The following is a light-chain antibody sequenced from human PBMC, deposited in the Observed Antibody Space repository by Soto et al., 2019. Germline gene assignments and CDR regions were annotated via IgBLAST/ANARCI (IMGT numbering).Light chain of an antibody. Sequence: QSALTQPASVSGAPGQSIAISCTGTSSDVGSFNFVSWYQQHPGKVPKLIIYEVSTRPSGVSSRFSGSKSGDTASLSISGLQAEDEDDYYCLSWTTRRALVFGGGTKLTVL. J-gene: IGLJ2*01. CDR1: SSDVGSFNF. CDR3: LSWTTRRALV. CDR2: EVS. V-gene: IGLV2-14*01.